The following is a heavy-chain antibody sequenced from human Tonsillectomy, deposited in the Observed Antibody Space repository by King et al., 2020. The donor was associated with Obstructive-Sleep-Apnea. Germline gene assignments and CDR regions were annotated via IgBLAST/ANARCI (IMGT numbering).Heavy chain of an antibody. V-gene: IGHV3-9*01. D-gene: IGHD3-10*01. Sequence: VQLVESGGGLVQPGRSLRLSCAASGFTFDDYAMHWVRQTPGKGLEWVSGISWNSGTIGYADSVKGRFTISRDNAKNSLYLQMNSLRPEDTALYYCANQITLVRGAMGDWGQGTLVTVSS. CDR3: ANQITLVRGAMGD. CDR1: GFTFDDYA. CDR2: ISWNSGTI. J-gene: IGHJ4*02.